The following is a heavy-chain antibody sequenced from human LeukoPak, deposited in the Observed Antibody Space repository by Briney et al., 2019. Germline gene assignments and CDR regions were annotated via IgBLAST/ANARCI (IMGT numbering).Heavy chain of an antibody. CDR3: ACLRGPSDY. V-gene: IGHV3-11*01. D-gene: IGHD4-17*01. Sequence: GGSLRLSCAASGFTFSDSYMTWVRQAPGKGVEWVAYISGSGHDINYSDSVKGRFTISRDNAKNSLYLQMNSLRVEDTAVYFCACLRGPSDYWGQGTLVTVSS. CDR2: ISGSGHDI. CDR1: GFTFSDSY. J-gene: IGHJ4*02.